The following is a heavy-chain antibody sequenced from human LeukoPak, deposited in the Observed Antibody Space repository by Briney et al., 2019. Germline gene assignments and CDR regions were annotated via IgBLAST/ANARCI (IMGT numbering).Heavy chain of an antibody. J-gene: IGHJ5*02. V-gene: IGHV1-58*01. D-gene: IGHD4-17*01. CDR3: AADCGDYAYNWFDP. Sequence: ASVKASCKASGFTFTSSAVQWVRQARGQRLEWIGWIVVGSGNTNYAQKFQERVTITRDMSTSTAYMELSSLRSEDTAVYYCAADCGDYAYNWFDPWGQGTLVTVSS. CDR2: IVVGSGNT. CDR1: GFTFTSSA.